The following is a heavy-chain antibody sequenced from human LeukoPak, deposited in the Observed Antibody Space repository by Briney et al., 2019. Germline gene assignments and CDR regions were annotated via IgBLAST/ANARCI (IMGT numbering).Heavy chain of an antibody. J-gene: IGHJ6*02. D-gene: IGHD6-13*01. V-gene: IGHV5-51*01. CDR1: GYSFTNNW. CDR2: IYPGDSDT. CDR3: ASGRYSSSPYYYYGMDV. Sequence: GESLKISCQGSGYSFTNNWIGWVRQMPGKGLEWMGIIYPGDSDTRYSPSFQGQVTISADKSISTAYLQWSSLKASGTAMYYCASGRYSSSPYYYYGMDVWGQGTTVTVSS.